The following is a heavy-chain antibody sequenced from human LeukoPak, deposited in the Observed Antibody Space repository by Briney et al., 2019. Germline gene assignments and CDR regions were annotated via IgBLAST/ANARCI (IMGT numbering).Heavy chain of an antibody. CDR3: GRGGGGDYDAFDI. CDR2: INSDGSST. Sequence: AGGSLRLSCAASGFTFSSYWMHWVRQAPGKGLVWVSRINSDGSSTSYADSVKGRFTISRDNAKNTLYLQMNSLRAEDTAVYYWGRGGGGDYDAFDIWGQGTMVTVSS. D-gene: IGHD3-16*01. J-gene: IGHJ3*02. CDR1: GFTFSSYW. V-gene: IGHV3-74*01.